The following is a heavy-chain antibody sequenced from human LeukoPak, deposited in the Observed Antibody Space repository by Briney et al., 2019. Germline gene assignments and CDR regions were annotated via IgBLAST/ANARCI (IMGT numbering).Heavy chain of an antibody. D-gene: IGHD4-17*01. J-gene: IGHJ5*02. CDR3: ARDQDPTVTGWFDP. CDR1: GYTFTGYY. V-gene: IGHV1-2*02. Sequence: ASVKVSCKASGYTFTGYYMHWVRQAPGQGLEWMGWINPNSGGTNYAQEFQGRVTMTRDTSISTAYMELSRLRSDDTAVYYCARDQDPTVTGWFDPWGQGTLVTVSS. CDR2: INPNSGGT.